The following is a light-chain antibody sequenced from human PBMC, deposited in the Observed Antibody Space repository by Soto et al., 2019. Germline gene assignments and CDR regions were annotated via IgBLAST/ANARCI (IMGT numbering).Light chain of an antibody. CDR2: RIA. CDR3: SSYTNSATLGV. V-gene: IGLV2-14*01. J-gene: IGLJ1*01. Sequence: QSALTQPASVSGSPGQSITISCTGSASDIGGGYNFVSWYQQHPDKVPKLIIYRIANRPSGISPRFSGSQSGNTASLTISGLQPDDEATYYCSSYTNSATLGVFGTGTKVTVL. CDR1: ASDIGGGYNF.